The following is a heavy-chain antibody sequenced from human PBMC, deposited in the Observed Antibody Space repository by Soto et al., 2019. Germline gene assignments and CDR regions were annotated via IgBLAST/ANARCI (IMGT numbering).Heavy chain of an antibody. Sequence: SVKVSCKASGGTFSSYAISWVRQAPGQGLEWMGGIIPILGTANYAQKFQGRVTITADESTSTAYMELSSLRSEDTAVYYCATPGPYDSSGYYHNWGQGTLVTVSS. D-gene: IGHD3-22*01. CDR3: ATPGPYDSSGYYHN. CDR1: GGTFSSYA. CDR2: IIPILGTA. V-gene: IGHV1-69*13. J-gene: IGHJ4*02.